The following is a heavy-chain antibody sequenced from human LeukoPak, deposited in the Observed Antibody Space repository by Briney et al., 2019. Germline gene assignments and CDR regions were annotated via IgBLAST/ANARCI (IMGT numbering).Heavy chain of an antibody. CDR1: GGSFSGYY. J-gene: IGHJ4*02. D-gene: IGHD5-18*01. CDR3: ARGHRRYSYGYRYYFDY. CDR2: INHSGST. Sequence: SETLSLTCAVYGGSFSGYYWSWIRQPPGKGLEWIGEINHSGSTNYNPSLKSRVTISVDTSKNQFSLKLSSVTAADTAVYYCARGHRRYSYGYRYYFDYWGQGTLVTVSS. V-gene: IGHV4-34*01.